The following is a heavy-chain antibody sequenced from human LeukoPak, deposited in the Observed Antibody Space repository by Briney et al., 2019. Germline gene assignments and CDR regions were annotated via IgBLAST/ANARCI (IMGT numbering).Heavy chain of an antibody. J-gene: IGHJ4*02. CDR1: GYNLGAFY. CDR2: IKPDSGAT. Sequence: ASVKVSCKASGYNLGAFYVYWVRQAPGQGLEWMGWIKPDSGATLYSQKFQGRVTMTRDTSITNLYMELSSLTSDDTAVSYCTRDGDWVRQDFDLWGQGTLVTVSS. CDR3: TRDGDWVRQDFDL. D-gene: IGHD2-21*02. V-gene: IGHV1-2*02.